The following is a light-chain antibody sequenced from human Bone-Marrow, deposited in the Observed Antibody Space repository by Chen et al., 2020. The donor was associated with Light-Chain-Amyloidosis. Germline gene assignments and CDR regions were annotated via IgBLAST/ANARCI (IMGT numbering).Light chain of an antibody. V-gene: IGLV2-23*02. CDR2: EVS. J-gene: IGLJ3*02. CDR1: SSDVGSYNL. Sequence: QSALTQPAPVSGSPGQSITISCTGTSSDVGSYNLVSWYQQHPGKAPKLMIYEVSKRPSGVSNRFSGSKSGNTASLTISGLQAEDAADYYCCSYAGSSTPWVFGGGTKLTVL. CDR3: CSYAGSSTPWV.